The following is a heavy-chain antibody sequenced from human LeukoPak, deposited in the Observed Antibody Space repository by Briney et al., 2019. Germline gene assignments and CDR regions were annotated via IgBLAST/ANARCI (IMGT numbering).Heavy chain of an antibody. D-gene: IGHD3-16*02. J-gene: IGHJ4*02. Sequence: SETLSLTCTVSGDSINSHCWSWIRQPPGKGLEWIGYMYYSGSTNYNPSLKSRVTISIDTSKNQFSLKLGSVTAADTAVYYCARASGGGGIIHYWGQGTLVTVSS. CDR3: ARASGGGGIIHY. CDR1: GDSINSHC. CDR2: MYYSGST. V-gene: IGHV4-59*11.